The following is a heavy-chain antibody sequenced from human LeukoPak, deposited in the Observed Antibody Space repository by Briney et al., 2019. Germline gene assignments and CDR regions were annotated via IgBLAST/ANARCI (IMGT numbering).Heavy chain of an antibody. CDR3: ARGLDFWSGYYTGRYYFDY. D-gene: IGHD3-3*01. V-gene: IGHV4-61*08. Sequence: PSETLSLTCTVSGGSISSGGYYWSWIRQPPGKGLEWIGYIYYSGSTNYNPSLKSRVTISVDTSKNQFSLKLSSVTAADTAVYYCARGLDFWSGYYTGRYYFDYWGQGTLVTVSS. CDR1: GGSISSGGYY. J-gene: IGHJ4*02. CDR2: IYYSGST.